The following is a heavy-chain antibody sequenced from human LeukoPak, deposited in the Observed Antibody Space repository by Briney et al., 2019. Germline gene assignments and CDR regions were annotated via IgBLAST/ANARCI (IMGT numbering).Heavy chain of an antibody. V-gene: IGHV1-69*04. CDR3: ARDISTRVPLYGSDY. Sequence: GASVKVSCKASGGTFSSYAISWVRQAPGQGLEWMGRIIPILGIANYAQKFQGRVTITADKSTSTAYMELSSLRSEDTAVYYCARDISTRVPLYGSDYWGQGTLVTVSS. CDR2: IIPILGIA. J-gene: IGHJ4*02. CDR1: GGTFSSYA. D-gene: IGHD3-10*01.